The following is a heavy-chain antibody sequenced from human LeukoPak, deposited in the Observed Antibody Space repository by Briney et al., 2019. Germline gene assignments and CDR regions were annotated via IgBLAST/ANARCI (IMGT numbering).Heavy chain of an antibody. D-gene: IGHD6-13*01. Sequence: PGRSLRLSCAPSGFTFSRHGMHWVRQVPGKGLVWVSCINTDGRSTNYAESVKGRFTISRDNAKNTLYLQMNSLRAEDTAVYYCARVGSWSQNWFDPWGQGTLVTVS. V-gene: IGHV3-74*01. CDR3: ARVGSWSQNWFDP. CDR1: GFTFSRHG. J-gene: IGHJ5*02. CDR2: INTDGRST.